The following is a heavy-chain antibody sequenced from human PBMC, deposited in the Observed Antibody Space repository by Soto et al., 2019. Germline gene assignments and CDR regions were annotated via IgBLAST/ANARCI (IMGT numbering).Heavy chain of an antibody. CDR3: ARGYCSGGSCYRY. J-gene: IGHJ4*02. CDR1: GGSISSSSYY. D-gene: IGHD2-15*01. CDR2: IYYSGST. Sequence: SETLSLTCTVSGGSISSSSYYWGWIRQPLGKGLEWIGSIYYSGSTYYNPSLKSRVTISVDTSKNQFSLKLSSVTAADTAVYYCARGYCSGGSCYRYWGQGSQVTVSS. V-gene: IGHV4-39*01.